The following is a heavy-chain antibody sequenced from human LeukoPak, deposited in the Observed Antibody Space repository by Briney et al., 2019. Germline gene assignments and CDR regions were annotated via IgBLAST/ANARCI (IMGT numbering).Heavy chain of an antibody. CDR1: GGTFSSYA. CDR2: IIPIFGTA. V-gene: IGHV1-69*13. Sequence: ASVTVSCKASGGTFSSYAISWVRQAPGQGLEWMGGIIPIFGTANYAQKFQGRVTITADESTSTAYMELSSLRSEDTAVYYCAVGRCSSTSCYPYYYYYMDVWGKGTTVTIPS. CDR3: AVGRCSSTSCYPYYYYYMDV. J-gene: IGHJ6*03. D-gene: IGHD2-2*01.